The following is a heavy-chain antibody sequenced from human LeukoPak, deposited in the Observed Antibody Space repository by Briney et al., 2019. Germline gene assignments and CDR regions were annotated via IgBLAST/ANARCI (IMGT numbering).Heavy chain of an antibody. CDR2: ISSTSSHT. V-gene: IGHV3-11*06. CDR1: GFTFSDSY. D-gene: IGHD5-24*01. CDR3: ARDVVWLQPFDY. Sequence: GGSLILSCAASGFTFSDSYMSWIRQAAGKGLEWISYISSTSSHTNYADSVKGRFTISRDNAKRSLYLQRNSLRAEDTAVYYCARDVVWLQPFDYWGQGTLVTVSS. J-gene: IGHJ4*02.